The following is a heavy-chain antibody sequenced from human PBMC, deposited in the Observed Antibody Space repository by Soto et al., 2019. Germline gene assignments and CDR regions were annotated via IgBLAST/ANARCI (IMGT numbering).Heavy chain of an antibody. J-gene: IGHJ3*02. D-gene: IGHD3-3*01. CDR1: GYTFTSYD. CDR3: ASPARNYDFWSGYSFDI. CDR2: MNTNSGNT. Sequence: QVQLVQSGAEVKKPGASVKVSCKASGYTFTSYDINWVRQATGQGLEGMGWMNTNSGNTGYAQKCQGRVTMTRNTSISTAYMELSSLRSEDTAVYYCASPARNYDFWSGYSFDIWGQGTMVTVSS. V-gene: IGHV1-8*01.